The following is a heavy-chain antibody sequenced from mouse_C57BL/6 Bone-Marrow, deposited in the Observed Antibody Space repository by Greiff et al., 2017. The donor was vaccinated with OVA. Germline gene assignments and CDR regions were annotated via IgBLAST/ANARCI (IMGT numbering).Heavy chain of an antibody. J-gene: IGHJ4*01. D-gene: IGHD1-1*01. V-gene: IGHV1-42*01. CDR1: GYSFTGYY. CDR3: ARCTVVRDYAMDY. CDR2: INPSTGGT. Sequence: EVKLMESGPELVKPGASVKISCKASGYSFTGYYMNWVKQSPEKSLEWIGEINPSTGGTTYNQKFKAKATLTVDKSSSTAYMQLKSLTSEDSAVYYCARCTVVRDYAMDYWGQGTSVTVSS.